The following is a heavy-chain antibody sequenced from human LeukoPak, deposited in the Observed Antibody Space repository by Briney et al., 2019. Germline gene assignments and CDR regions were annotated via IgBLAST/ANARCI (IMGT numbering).Heavy chain of an antibody. CDR3: ARGGITIFGVLHYYYYYYMDV. D-gene: IGHD3-3*01. V-gene: IGHV3-64*01. Sequence: PGGSLRLSCAASGFTFSSYAMHWVRQAPGKGLEYVSAISSNGGSTYYANSVKGRFTISRDNSKNTLYLQMGSLRAEDMAVYYCARGGITIFGVLHYYYYYYMDVWGKGTTVTVSS. CDR1: GFTFSSYA. CDR2: ISSNGGST. J-gene: IGHJ6*03.